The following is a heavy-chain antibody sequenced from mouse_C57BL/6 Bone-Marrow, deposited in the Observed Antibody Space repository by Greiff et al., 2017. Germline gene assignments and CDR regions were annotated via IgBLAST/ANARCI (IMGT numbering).Heavy chain of an antibody. CDR3: ARRYYGSIPYAMDY. J-gene: IGHJ4*01. CDR2: INPGSGGT. D-gene: IGHD1-1*01. CDR1: GYAFTNYL. V-gene: IGHV1-54*01. Sequence: QVQLKQSGAELVRPGTSVKVSCKASGYAFTNYLIEWVKQRPGPGLEWIGVINPGSGGTNYNEKFKGKATLTADKSSSTAYMQLSSLTSEDSAVYFCARRYYGSIPYAMDYWGQGTSVTVSS.